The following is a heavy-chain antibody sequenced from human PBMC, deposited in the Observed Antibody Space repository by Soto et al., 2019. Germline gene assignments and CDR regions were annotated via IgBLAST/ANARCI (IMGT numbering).Heavy chain of an antibody. CDR1: GFTFSSYG. V-gene: IGHV3-30*18. CDR3: AKGVYYDFWSGYQGPDY. J-gene: IGHJ4*02. D-gene: IGHD3-3*01. Sequence: SLRLSCAASGFTFSSYGMHWVRQAPGKGLEWVAVISYDGSNKYYADSVKGRFTISRDNSKNTLYLQMNSLRAEDTAVYYCAKGVYYDFWSGYQGPDYWGQGTLVTVSS. CDR2: ISYDGSNK.